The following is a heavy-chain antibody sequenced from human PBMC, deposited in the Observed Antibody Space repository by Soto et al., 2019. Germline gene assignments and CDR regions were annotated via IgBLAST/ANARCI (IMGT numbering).Heavy chain of an antibody. CDR2: INPNSGGT. D-gene: IGHD3-3*01. Sequence: ASVKVSCKASGYTFTSYYMHWVRQAPGQGLEWMGWINPNSGGTNYAQKFQGWVTMTRDTSISTAYMELSRLRSDDTAVYYCARGWYDFWSGKNWFDPWGQGTLVTVSS. CDR3: ARGWYDFWSGKNWFDP. CDR1: GYTFTSYY. V-gene: IGHV1-2*04. J-gene: IGHJ5*02.